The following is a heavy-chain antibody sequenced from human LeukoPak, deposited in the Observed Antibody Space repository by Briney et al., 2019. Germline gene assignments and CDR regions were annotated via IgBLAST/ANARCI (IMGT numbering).Heavy chain of an antibody. D-gene: IGHD3-22*01. V-gene: IGHV4-59*13. Sequence: PSETLSLTCTVSGGSISSYYWSWIRQPPGKGLEWIGYIYYSGSTNYNPSLKSRVTIPVDTSKNQFSLKLSSVTAADTAVYYCARDGANYYDSSGYYSVDAFDIWGQGTMVTVSS. CDR1: GGSISSYY. J-gene: IGHJ3*02. CDR3: ARDGANYYDSSGYYSVDAFDI. CDR2: IYYSGST.